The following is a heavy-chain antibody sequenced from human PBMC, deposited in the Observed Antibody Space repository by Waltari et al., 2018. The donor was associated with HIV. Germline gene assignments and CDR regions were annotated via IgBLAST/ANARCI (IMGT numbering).Heavy chain of an antibody. V-gene: IGHV3-7*01. Sequence: EVQLVESGGGLVQPGGSLRLSCAASAFTIRGYGRSWVRQAPGKWLEWVANIKQDGSEKYYVDSVKGRFTISRDNAKNSLYLQMNSLRAEDTAVYYCARDYNWNRWGYFDLWGRGTLVTVSS. CDR3: ARDYNWNRWGYFDL. CDR1: AFTIRGYG. D-gene: IGHD1-20*01. CDR2: IKQDGSEK. J-gene: IGHJ2*01.